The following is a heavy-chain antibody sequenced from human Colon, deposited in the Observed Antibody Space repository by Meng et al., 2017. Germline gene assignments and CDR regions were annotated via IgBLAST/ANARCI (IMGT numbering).Heavy chain of an antibody. J-gene: IGHJ5*02. V-gene: IGHV4-61*02. CDR3: ARAYTTRLIRDWFDH. CDR2: VSSGGDA. D-gene: IGHD2-2*02. CDR1: GGSGSTVGCY. Sequence: KESVQARVEPSQPGSLTGTFCGGSGSTVGCYGTWSRQPAAKEGEWCGEVSSGGDANKNPSHYSRVPITIDTYNTNISLNLQSVTVTDTDIYECARAYTTRLIRDWFDHWGQGTLVTVSS.